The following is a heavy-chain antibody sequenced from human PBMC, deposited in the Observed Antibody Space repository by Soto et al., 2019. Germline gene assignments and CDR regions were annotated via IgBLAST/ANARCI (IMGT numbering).Heavy chain of an antibody. CDR2: ISYDGSNK. Sequence: LRLSCAVSGFTFNSYALHWVRQAPGKGLDWVAFISYDGSNKYYADSVKGRFTISRDVSKNTLYLQLNSLRPEDTAVYYCARDDYLGDFSSPHLDYWGQGTPVTVSS. V-gene: IGHV3-30-3*01. CDR1: GFTFNSYA. CDR3: ARDDYLGDFSSPHLDY. J-gene: IGHJ4*02. D-gene: IGHD3-16*02.